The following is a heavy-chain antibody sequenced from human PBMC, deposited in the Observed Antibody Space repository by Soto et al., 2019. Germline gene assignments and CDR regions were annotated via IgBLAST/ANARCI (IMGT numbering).Heavy chain of an antibody. V-gene: IGHV4-59*01. CDR3: ARYRREAVAGYTLDN. CDR1: GGSIGSNY. J-gene: IGHJ4*02. D-gene: IGHD6-13*01. CDR2: VYNSGST. Sequence: SETLSLTCTVSGGSIGSNYWTWIRQPPGKGLEWIGYVYNSGSTNYNPSLKSRVTISEDTSKSQFSLKVNSMTAADTAVYYCARYRREAVAGYTLDNWGQGILVTVSS.